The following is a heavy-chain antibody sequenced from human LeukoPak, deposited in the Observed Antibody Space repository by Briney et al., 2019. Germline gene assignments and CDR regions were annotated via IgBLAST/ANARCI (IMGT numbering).Heavy chain of an antibody. Sequence: GGSLRLSCEVSGFTFSSHDMHWVRQTTGKGLEWVSGIGTTGDTHYPDSVKGRFTVSRENAKNSLYLQMNSLRAGDTAVYYCARGKRYSSSWFYNRFDPWGQGTLVTVSS. CDR1: GFTFSSHD. CDR3: ARGKRYSSSWFYNRFDP. D-gene: IGHD6-13*01. CDR2: IGTTGDT. V-gene: IGHV3-13*01. J-gene: IGHJ5*02.